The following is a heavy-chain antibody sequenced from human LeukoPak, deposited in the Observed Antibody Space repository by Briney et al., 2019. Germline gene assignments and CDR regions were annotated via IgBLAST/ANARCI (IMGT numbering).Heavy chain of an antibody. V-gene: IGHV3-23*01. D-gene: IGHD3-22*01. CDR3: ARRRDYYDSSGYTQYYFDY. Sequence: PGGSLRLSCAASGFTFSSYAMSWVRQAPGKGLEWVSAISGSGGSTYYADSVEGRFTISRDNSKNTLYLQMNSLRAEDTAVYYCARRRDYYDSSGYTQYYFDYWGQGTLVTVSS. CDR2: ISGSGGST. CDR1: GFTFSSYA. J-gene: IGHJ4*02.